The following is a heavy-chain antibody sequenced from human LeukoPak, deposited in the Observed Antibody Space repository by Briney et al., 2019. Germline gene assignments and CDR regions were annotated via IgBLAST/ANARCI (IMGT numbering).Heavy chain of an antibody. CDR1: GFSFSAYG. CDR3: ARDLLGLPHKYFDP. Sequence: GGSLRLSCAASGFSFSAYGMRWVRQAPGKGLEWVAYIWYDGSKKEYANSVKGRFTISRDTSKSTVYLQMNSLRPEDTAVYYCARDLLGLPHKYFDPWGQGTLVTVSS. D-gene: IGHD3-16*01. J-gene: IGHJ4*02. CDR2: IWYDGSKK. V-gene: IGHV3-30*02.